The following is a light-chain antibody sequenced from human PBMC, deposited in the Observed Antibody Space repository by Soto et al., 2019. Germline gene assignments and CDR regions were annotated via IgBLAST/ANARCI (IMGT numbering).Light chain of an antibody. CDR1: QSVSSSN. CDR3: QQYGTSPPYT. J-gene: IGKJ2*01. CDR2: GTS. Sequence: EIVLTQSPVTLSLSPGERATLSCSASQSVSSSNLAWYQQKTGKAPRLLIYGTSSRANGIPDRFSGSGSGTDFTLTISRLEPEDFAVYYWQQYGTSPPYTFGHGTKLEIK. V-gene: IGKV3-20*01.